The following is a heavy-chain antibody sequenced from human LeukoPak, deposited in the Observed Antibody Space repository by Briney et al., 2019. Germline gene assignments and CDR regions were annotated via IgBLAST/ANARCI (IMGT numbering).Heavy chain of an antibody. CDR1: GFIFCSYG. CDR3: ARGSARWFDP. CDR2: ISYVGSDK. Sequence: GGSLRLSCAASGFIFCSYGMHWVRQAPGKGLEWVAVISYVGSDKYYTDSVRGRFTISRDNSKTTLYLQMNSLRAEDTAVYYCARGSARWFDPWGQGTLVTVSS. V-gene: IGHV3-30*03. J-gene: IGHJ5*02.